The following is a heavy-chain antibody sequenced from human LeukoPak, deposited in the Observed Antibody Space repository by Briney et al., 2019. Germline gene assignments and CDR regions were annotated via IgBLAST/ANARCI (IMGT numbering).Heavy chain of an antibody. V-gene: IGHV3-23*01. CDR2: ITGSGGGT. CDR1: GFTFNSYA. D-gene: IGHD6-19*01. CDR3: AKDRDIAVAGNDY. J-gene: IGHJ4*02. Sequence: PGGSLTLSCAASGFTFNSYAMSWVRQAPGKGLEWGSAITGSGGGTYYADSVKGRFTISRDNSKNTLYLQMSSLRAEDTAVYFCAKDRDIAVAGNDYWGQGTLVSVSS.